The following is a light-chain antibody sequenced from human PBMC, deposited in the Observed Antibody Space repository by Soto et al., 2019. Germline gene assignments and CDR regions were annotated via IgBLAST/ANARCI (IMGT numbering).Light chain of an antibody. Sequence: EVMMTQSPATLSVSPGAGAPLSCRASQSLSGHIAWYQQKPGQAPRLLIYGASIRATGIPARFSGSGSGTEFTLTISSLQSEDFAVYYCQQYNNWPRTFGQGTKVDNK. CDR3: QQYNNWPRT. CDR2: GAS. CDR1: QSLSGH. J-gene: IGKJ1*01. V-gene: IGKV3-15*01.